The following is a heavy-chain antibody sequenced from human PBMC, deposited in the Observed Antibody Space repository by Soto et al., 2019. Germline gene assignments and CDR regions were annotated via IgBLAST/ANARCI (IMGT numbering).Heavy chain of an antibody. CDR2: ISAYNGNT. V-gene: IGHV1-18*01. J-gene: IGHJ5*02. CDR1: GYTFTSYG. CDR3: ARGGAIYCSSTSCYQNWFDP. D-gene: IGHD2-2*01. Sequence: QVQLVQSGAEVKKPGASVKVSCKASGYTFTSYGISWVRRAPGQGLEWMGWISAYNGNTNYAQKLQGRATMTTDTPTSTAYMELRSLRSDDTAVYYCARGGAIYCSSTSCYQNWFDPWGQGTLVTVSS.